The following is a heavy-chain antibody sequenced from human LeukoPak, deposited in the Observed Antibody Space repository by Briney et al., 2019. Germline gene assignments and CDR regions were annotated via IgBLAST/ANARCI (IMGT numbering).Heavy chain of an antibody. CDR2: ISSSSSYI. Sequence: GGSLRLSCAASGFTFSSYAMSWVRQAPGKGLEWVSSISSSSSYIYYADSVKGRFTISRDNAKNSLYLQMNSLRAEDTAVYYCARGGIVVVPAAIGTGDFDYWGQGTLVTVSS. CDR1: GFTFSSYA. V-gene: IGHV3-21*01. CDR3: ARGGIVVVPAAIGTGDFDY. D-gene: IGHD2-2*01. J-gene: IGHJ4*02.